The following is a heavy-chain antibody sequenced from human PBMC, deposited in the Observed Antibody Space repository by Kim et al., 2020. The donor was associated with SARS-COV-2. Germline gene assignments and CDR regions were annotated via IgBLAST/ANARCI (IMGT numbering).Heavy chain of an antibody. V-gene: IGHV3-48*02. CDR2: ISGSTNTI. CDR1: GFTFTTYS. J-gene: IGHJ4*02. CDR3: AKDSGRGVRGIIDY. D-gene: IGHD3-10*01. Sequence: GGSLRLSCVASGFTFTTYSVNWVRQAPGKGLEWVSFISGSTNTIYYADSVKDRFTISRDNARNSVFLQMNSLRDEDAAVYYCAKDSGRGVRGIIDYWGQGTLVTVSS.